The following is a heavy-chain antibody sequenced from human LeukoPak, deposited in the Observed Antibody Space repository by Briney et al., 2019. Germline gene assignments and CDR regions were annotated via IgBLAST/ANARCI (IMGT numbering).Heavy chain of an antibody. V-gene: IGHV1-18*01. CDR3: ARDEYYYDSSGYLYYYLDV. J-gene: IGHJ6*03. CDR2: ISAYNGNT. D-gene: IGHD3-22*01. CDR1: GYTFTSYG. Sequence: ASVKVSCKASGYTFTSYGISWVRQAPGQGLEWMGWISAYNGNTNYAQKLQGRVTMTTDTSTSTAYMELRSLRSDDTAVYYCARDEYYYDSSGYLYYYLDVWGKGNTVTVSS.